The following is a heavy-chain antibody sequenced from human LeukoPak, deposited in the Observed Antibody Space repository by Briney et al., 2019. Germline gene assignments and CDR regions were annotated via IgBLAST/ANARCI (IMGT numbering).Heavy chain of an antibody. CDR2: INAGNGNT. Sequence: ASVKVSCKASGYTFTSYAMHWVRQAPGQRLEWMGWINAGNGNTKYSQKFQGRVTVTRDTSASTAYMELGSLRSEDTAVYYCARVGTDYGDYNDYWGQGTLVTVSS. CDR3: ARVGTDYGDYNDY. V-gene: IGHV1-3*01. J-gene: IGHJ4*02. D-gene: IGHD4-17*01. CDR1: GYTFTSYA.